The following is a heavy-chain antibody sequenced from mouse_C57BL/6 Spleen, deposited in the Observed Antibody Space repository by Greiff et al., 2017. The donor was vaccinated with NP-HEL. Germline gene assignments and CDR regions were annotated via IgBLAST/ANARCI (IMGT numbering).Heavy chain of an antibody. CDR1: GYTFTSYW. Sequence: QVQLQQSGAELVKPGASVKMSCKASGYTFTSYWITWVKQRPGQGLEWIGDIYPGSGSTNYNEKFKSKATLTVDTSSSTAYMQLSSLTSEDSAVYYCARRGYTITTVYWGQGTTLTVSS. CDR3: ARRGYTITTVY. J-gene: IGHJ2*01. V-gene: IGHV1-55*01. CDR2: IYPGSGST. D-gene: IGHD1-1*01.